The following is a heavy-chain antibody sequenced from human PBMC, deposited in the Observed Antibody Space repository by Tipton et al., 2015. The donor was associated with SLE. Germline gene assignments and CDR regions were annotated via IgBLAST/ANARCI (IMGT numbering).Heavy chain of an antibody. D-gene: IGHD5-12*01. CDR1: GFTFSSYD. CDR3: AKKLTTSGCDW. J-gene: IGHJ4*02. CDR2: ISGSGGSS. Sequence: GSLRLSCAGSGFTFSSYDMSWVRQAPGMGLEWVSGISGSGGSSFYADSVKGRFSISRDNSKNTLYLQMNSLRPQDTAVYYCAKKLTTSGCDWWGQGTLVTVSS. V-gene: IGHV3-23*01.